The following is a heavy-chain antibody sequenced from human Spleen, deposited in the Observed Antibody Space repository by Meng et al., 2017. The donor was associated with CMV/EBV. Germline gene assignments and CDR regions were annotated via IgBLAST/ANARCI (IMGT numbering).Heavy chain of an antibody. V-gene: IGHV3-21*01. CDR3: ARAVNSGSYFTSFDY. J-gene: IGHJ4*02. CDR2: ISSSSSYI. Sequence: EVQLVESGGGVVKPGGSLRLSCAASGFTFSSYSMTWVRQAPGKGLEWVSSISSSSSYIYYADSVKGRFTISRDNAKNSLYLQMNSLRAEDTAVYYCARAVNSGSYFTSFDYWGQGTLVTVSS. D-gene: IGHD1-26*01. CDR1: GFTFSSYS.